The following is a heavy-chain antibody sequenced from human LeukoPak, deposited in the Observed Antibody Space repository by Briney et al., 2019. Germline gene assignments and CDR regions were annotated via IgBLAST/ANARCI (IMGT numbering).Heavy chain of an antibody. CDR3: ARDLLRFNWYFDL. V-gene: IGHV6-1*01. Sequence: SQTLSLTCAISGDSVSSDSAAWNWIRQSPSRGLEWLGRTYYRSKWYTDYAVSVKSRITINPDTSKNQFSLQLISVTPEDTAVYYCARDLLRFNWYFDLWGRGTLVIVSS. D-gene: IGHD3-3*01. CDR2: TYYRSKWYT. J-gene: IGHJ2*01. CDR1: GDSVSSDSAA.